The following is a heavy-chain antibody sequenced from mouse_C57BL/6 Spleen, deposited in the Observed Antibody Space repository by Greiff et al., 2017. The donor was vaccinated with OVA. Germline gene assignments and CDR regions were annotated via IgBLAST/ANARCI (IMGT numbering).Heavy chain of an antibody. CDR3: ARVGEDAMDY. CDR2: IFPGSGST. D-gene: IGHD1-1*02. Sequence: QVQLQQSGPELVKPGASVKISCKASGYTFTDYYINWVKQRPGQGLEWIGWIFPGSGSTYYNEKFKGKATLTVDKSSSTAYMLRSILTSEDSAVYFCARVGEDAMDYWGQGTSVTVSS. J-gene: IGHJ4*01. V-gene: IGHV1-75*01. CDR1: GYTFTDYY.